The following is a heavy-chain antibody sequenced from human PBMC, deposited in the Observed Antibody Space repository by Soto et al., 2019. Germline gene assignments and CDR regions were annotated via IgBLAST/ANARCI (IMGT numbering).Heavy chain of an antibody. CDR1: GFSLTTSGVG. V-gene: IGHV2-5*02. CDR2: IYWDADK. D-gene: IGHD3-3*01. J-gene: IGHJ4*02. CDR3: AHRILRKVFGWVTTTAIYFDF. Sequence: QITLNESGPTVVKPAETLTLTGTFSGFSLTTSGVGVGWIRQSPGKAPEWLALIYWDADKRYSASLKSRLTITKDTSKNQVVLTMASVDPADTATYYCAHRILRKVFGWVTTTAIYFDFWGQGTPVVVSS.